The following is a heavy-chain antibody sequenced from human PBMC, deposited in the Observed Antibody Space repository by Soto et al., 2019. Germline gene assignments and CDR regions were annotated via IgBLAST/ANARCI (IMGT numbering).Heavy chain of an antibody. Sequence: PGGSLRLSCAASGFTFSSYEMNWVRQAPGKGLEWVSYISSSGSTIYYADSVKGRFTISRDNAKNSLYLQMNSLRAEDTAVYYCARDRTTPYGMDVWGQGTTVTVSS. J-gene: IGHJ6*02. V-gene: IGHV3-48*03. D-gene: IGHD4-17*01. CDR3: ARDRTTPYGMDV. CDR1: GFTFSSYE. CDR2: ISSSGSTI.